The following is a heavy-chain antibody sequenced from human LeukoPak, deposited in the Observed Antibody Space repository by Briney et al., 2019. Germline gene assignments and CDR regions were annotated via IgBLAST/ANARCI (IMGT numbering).Heavy chain of an antibody. V-gene: IGHV3-30*18. CDR1: GFTFSSYG. D-gene: IGHD6-6*01. CDR3: AKDSSSFAPYYFDY. J-gene: IGHJ4*02. Sequence: QPGRSLRLSCAASGFTFSSYGMHWVRQAPGKGLEWVAVISYDGCNKYYADSVKGRFTISRDNSKNTLYLQMNSLRAEDTAVYYCAKDSSSFAPYYFDYWGQGTLVTVSS. CDR2: ISYDGCNK.